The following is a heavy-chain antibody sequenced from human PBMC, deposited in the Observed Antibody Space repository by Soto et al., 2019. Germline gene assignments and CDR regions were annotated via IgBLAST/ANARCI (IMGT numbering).Heavy chain of an antibody. CDR1: GGSISSYY. CDR2: IYYSGST. Sequence: QVQLQESGTGLVKPSETLSLTCTVSGGSISSYYWSWIRHPPGKGLEWIGYIYYSGSTNYNPSLKSRVTISVDTSKNQFSLKLSSVTAADTAVYYCARDQSNWGQGTMVTVSS. V-gene: IGHV4-59*01. J-gene: IGHJ3*01. CDR3: ARDQSN.